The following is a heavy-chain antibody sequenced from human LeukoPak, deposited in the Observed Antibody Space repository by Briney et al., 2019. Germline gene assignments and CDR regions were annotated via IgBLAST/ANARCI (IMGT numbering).Heavy chain of an antibody. CDR3: ARDIAVAGNYYYYMDV. J-gene: IGHJ6*03. CDR2: INPDSGGT. CDR1: GNTFTGYY. Sequence: GASVKVSCKASGNTFTGYYMHWVRQAPGQGLEWMGWINPDSGGTNYAEKFQGRVTMTRDTSISTAYMELSGLRSEDTAVYYCARDIAVAGNYYYYMDVWGKGTTVTVSS. V-gene: IGHV1-2*02. D-gene: IGHD6-13*01.